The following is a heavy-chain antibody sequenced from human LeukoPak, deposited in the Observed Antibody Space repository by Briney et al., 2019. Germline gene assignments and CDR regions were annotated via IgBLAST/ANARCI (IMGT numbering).Heavy chain of an antibody. J-gene: IGHJ4*02. CDR1: GYTFTSYG. Sequence: ASVKVSCKASGYTFTSYGISWVRQAPGQGLEWMGWISAYNGNTNYAQKLQGRVTMTTDTSTSTAYMELRSLRSDDTAVYYCARVHSGYDLVFFDYWGQGTLVTVSS. D-gene: IGHD5-12*01. CDR2: ISAYNGNT. V-gene: IGHV1-18*01. CDR3: ARVHSGYDLVFFDY.